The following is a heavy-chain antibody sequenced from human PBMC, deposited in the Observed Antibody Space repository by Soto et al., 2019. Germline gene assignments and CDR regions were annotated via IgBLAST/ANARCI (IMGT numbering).Heavy chain of an antibody. J-gene: IGHJ4*02. CDR1: EFTFINYA. Sequence: LRLSCTPSEFTFINYAMSWVRQAPGKGLEWVSSISANGAGTYHADSVKGRFSTSRDNSQNTLYLQMNSLRAEDTAVYYCARIAATNGLDYWGQGTLVTVSS. V-gene: IGHV3-23*01. CDR2: ISANGAGT. CDR3: ARIAATNGLDY. D-gene: IGHD2-8*01.